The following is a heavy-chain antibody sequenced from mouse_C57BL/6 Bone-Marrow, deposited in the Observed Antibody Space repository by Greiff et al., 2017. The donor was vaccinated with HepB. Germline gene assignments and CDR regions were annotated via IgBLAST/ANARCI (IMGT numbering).Heavy chain of an antibody. CDR3: ARYGNYEAMDY. D-gene: IGHD2-1*01. V-gene: IGHV1-19*01. Sequence: VQLQQSGPVLVKPGASVKMSCKASGYTFTDYYMNWVKQSHGKSLEWIGVINPYNGGTSYNQKFKGKATLTVDKSSSTAYMELNSLTSEDSAVYYCARYGNYEAMDYWGQGTSVTVSS. CDR1: GYTFTDYY. J-gene: IGHJ4*01. CDR2: INPYNGGT.